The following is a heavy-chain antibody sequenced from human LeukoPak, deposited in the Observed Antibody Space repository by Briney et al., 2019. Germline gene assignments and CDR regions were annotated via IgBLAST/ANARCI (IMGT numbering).Heavy chain of an antibody. V-gene: IGHV3-23*01. J-gene: IGHJ4*02. CDR2: ISAGGGTT. CDR1: GFIFSNYD. CDR3: ARDSGQFTIFGVASNFDY. D-gene: IGHD3-3*01. Sequence: GGSLRLSCAASGFIFSNYDMAWVRQAPGKGLEWVSGISAGGGTTYYADSVKGRFTIARDKSKNTLYLQMDSLTVEDTAVYYCARDSGQFTIFGVASNFDYRGQGTLVTVSS.